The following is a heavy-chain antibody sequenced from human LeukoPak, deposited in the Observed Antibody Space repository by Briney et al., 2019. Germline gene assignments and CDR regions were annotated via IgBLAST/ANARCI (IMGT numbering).Heavy chain of an antibody. CDR2: ISTYNGNT. V-gene: IGHV1-18*01. CDR1: DYTLTNYD. Sequence: ASVKVSCKASDYTLTNYDIRWVRQAPGQGLEWMGWISTYNGNTNYAQQFQDRVTMTTDTSTSTAYMELRSLRSDDTAVYYCAREVTHHIYYGMDVWGQGTTVTVSS. J-gene: IGHJ6*02. CDR3: AREVTHHIYYGMDV. D-gene: IGHD4-23*01.